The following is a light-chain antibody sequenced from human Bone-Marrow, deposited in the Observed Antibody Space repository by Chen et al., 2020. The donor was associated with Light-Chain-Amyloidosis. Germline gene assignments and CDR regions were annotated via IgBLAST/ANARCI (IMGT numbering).Light chain of an antibody. CDR3: QVWDRSSDRPV. CDR2: DDS. V-gene: IGLV3-21*02. J-gene: IGLJ3*02. Sequence: SSVLTQPSSASVAPVQTATIACGGNNIGSTSVHWYQQTPGQAPLLVVYDDSDRPSGIPERLSGSNSGNTATLTISRVEAGDEADYYCQVWDRSSDRPVFGGGTKLTVL. CDR1: NIGSTS.